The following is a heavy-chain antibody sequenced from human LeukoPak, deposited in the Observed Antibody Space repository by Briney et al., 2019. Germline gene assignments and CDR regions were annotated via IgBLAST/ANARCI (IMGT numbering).Heavy chain of an antibody. D-gene: IGHD2-8*01. J-gene: IGHJ5*02. CDR1: GYTFTGYY. V-gene: IGHV1-2*02. Sequence: ASVKVSCKASGYTFTGYYMHWVRQAPGQGLEWMGWINPNTGGTNYAQKFQGRVSMTRDTSINTACMELSRLTSDDTAVYYCAREGGSSLTIMVTNWFDPWGQGTLVTVSS. CDR2: INPNTGGT. CDR3: AREGGSSLTIMVTNWFDP.